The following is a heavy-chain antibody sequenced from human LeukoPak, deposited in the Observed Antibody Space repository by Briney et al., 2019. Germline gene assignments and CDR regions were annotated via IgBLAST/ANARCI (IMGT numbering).Heavy chain of an antibody. Sequence: GGSLKLSCAASGSTFSSYGMHWVRQAPGKGLEWVAVISYDGSNKYYADSVKGRFTISRDNSKNTLYLQMNSLRAEDTAVYYCAKGMVRGVASEAFDIWGQGTMVTVSS. CDR2: ISYDGSNK. V-gene: IGHV3-30*18. J-gene: IGHJ3*02. CDR3: AKGMVRGVASEAFDI. CDR1: GSTFSSYG. D-gene: IGHD3-10*01.